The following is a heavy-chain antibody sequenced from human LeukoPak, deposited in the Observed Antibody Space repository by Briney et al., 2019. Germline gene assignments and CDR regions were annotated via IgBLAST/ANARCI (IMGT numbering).Heavy chain of an antibody. CDR3: ARDRVWFGELKGFDY. CDR1: GFTFSSYA. CDR2: ISYDGINK. J-gene: IGHJ4*02. V-gene: IGHV3-30*04. Sequence: GRSLRLSCAASGFTFSSYAMHWVRQAPGKGLEWVAVISYDGINKYYADSVKGRFTISRDNSKNTLYLQMNSLRAEDTAVYYCARDRVWFGELKGFDYWGQGTLVTVSS. D-gene: IGHD3-10*01.